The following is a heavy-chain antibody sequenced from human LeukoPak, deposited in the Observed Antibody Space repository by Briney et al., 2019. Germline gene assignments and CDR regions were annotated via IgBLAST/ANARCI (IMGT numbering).Heavy chain of an antibody. CDR3: AKDSTYYDSSGYSSATNYFDY. Sequence: GGSLRLSCAASGFTFSSYAMSLVRQAPWKGLEWVSAISGSGGSTYYADSVKGRFTISRDNSKNTLYLQMNSLRAEDTAVYYCAKDSTYYDSSGYSSATNYFDYWGQGTLVTVSS. CDR2: ISGSGGST. V-gene: IGHV3-23*01. CDR1: GFTFSSYA. D-gene: IGHD3-22*01. J-gene: IGHJ4*02.